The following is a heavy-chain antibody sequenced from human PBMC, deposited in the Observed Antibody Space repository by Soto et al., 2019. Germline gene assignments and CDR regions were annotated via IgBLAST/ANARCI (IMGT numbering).Heavy chain of an antibody. V-gene: IGHV4-4*07. J-gene: IGHJ5*02. CDR1: GASISGYY. Sequence: SETLSLTCTVSGASISGYYWSWIRKSAGKGLEWIGRIYATGTTDYNPSLKSRVMMSVDTSKKQFSLRLRSATAADTAVYYCVRDGTKTLRDWFDPWGQGISVTVSS. CDR2: IYATGTT. D-gene: IGHD1-1*01. CDR3: VRDGTKTLRDWFDP.